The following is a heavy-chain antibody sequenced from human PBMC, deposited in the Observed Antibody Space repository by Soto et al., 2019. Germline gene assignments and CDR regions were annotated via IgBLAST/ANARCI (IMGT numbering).Heavy chain of an antibody. CDR2: INHSGST. V-gene: IGHV4-34*01. J-gene: IGHJ3*02. Sequence: SETLSLTCAVYGGSFSGYYWSWIRQPPGKGLEWIGEINHSGSTNYNPSLKSRVTISVDTSKNQFSLKLSSVTAADTAVYYCASPQWEPDAFDIWGQGTMVTVSS. CDR3: ASPQWEPDAFDI. D-gene: IGHD1-26*01. CDR1: GGSFSGYY.